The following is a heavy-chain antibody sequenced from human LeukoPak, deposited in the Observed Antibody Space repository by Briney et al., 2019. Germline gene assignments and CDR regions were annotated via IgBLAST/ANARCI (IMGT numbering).Heavy chain of an antibody. CDR2: IYSDNK. J-gene: IGHJ4*02. Sequence: GGSLRLSCTVSGFTVSSNSISWVRPAPGKGREWVSFIYSDNKHYSESVKGRFPISRDNSKNTLYLQMNSLRAEDTAVYYCARRAGAYSHPYDYWGQGTLVTVSS. V-gene: IGHV3-53*01. D-gene: IGHD4/OR15-4a*01. CDR1: GFTVSSNS. CDR3: ARRAGAYSHPYDY.